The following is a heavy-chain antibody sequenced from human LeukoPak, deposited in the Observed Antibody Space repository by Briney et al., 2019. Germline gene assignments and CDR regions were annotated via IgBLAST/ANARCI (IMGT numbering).Heavy chain of an antibody. J-gene: IGHJ4*02. CDR3: ASLPWIQLWSRARPPVY. D-gene: IGHD5-18*01. Sequence: SQTLSLTCAVSGGSISSGGYYWGWIRQPPGKGLEWTGSIYYSGSTYYNPSLKSRVTISVDTSKNQFSLKLSSVTAADTAVYYCASLPWIQLWSRARPPVYWGQGTLVTVSS. CDR2: IYYSGST. CDR1: GGSISSGGYY. V-gene: IGHV4-39*01.